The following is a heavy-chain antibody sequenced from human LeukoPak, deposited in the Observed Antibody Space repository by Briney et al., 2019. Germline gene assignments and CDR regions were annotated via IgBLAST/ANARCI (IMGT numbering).Heavy chain of an antibody. CDR3: ARYCSSTSCSRGLFDY. D-gene: IGHD2-2*01. CDR2: IYYSGST. V-gene: IGHV4-31*11. J-gene: IGHJ4*02. CDR1: GGSFSGYY. Sequence: SETLSLTCAVYGGSFSGYYWSWIRQHPGKGLEWIGYIYYSGSTYYNPSLKSRVTISVDTSKNQFSLKLSSVTAADTAVYYCARYCSSTSCSRGLFDYWGQGTLVTVSS.